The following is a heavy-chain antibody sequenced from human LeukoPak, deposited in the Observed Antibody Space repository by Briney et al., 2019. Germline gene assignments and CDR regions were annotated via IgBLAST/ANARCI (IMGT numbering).Heavy chain of an antibody. D-gene: IGHD6-6*01. CDR3: SRGHSFSGIAARSPLDY. J-gene: IGHJ4*02. CDR1: GLTFSTYT. CDR2: VSDDGSDT. Sequence: GGSLRLSCVASGLTFSTYTMHWVRQAPGKGLERVAVVSDDGSDTSYADSMKGRFTISRDNSKNTLYLQMNSPRAEDTAVYYCSRGHSFSGIAARSPLDYWGQGTLVTVAS. V-gene: IGHV3-30*04.